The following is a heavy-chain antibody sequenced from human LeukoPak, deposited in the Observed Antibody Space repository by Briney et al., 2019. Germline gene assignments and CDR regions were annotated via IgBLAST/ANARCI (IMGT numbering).Heavy chain of an antibody. J-gene: IGHJ5*02. CDR1: GGTFNSYA. CDR2: IIPILGIA. CDR3: ARAYFLVFQAEEWFDP. Sequence: ASVKVSCKASGGTFNSYAISWVRQAPGQGLEWMGRIIPILGIANYAQKFQGRVTITADKSTSTAYMELSSLRSEDTAVYYCARAYFLVFQAEEWFDPWGQGTLVTVSS. D-gene: IGHD3-9*01. V-gene: IGHV1-69*04.